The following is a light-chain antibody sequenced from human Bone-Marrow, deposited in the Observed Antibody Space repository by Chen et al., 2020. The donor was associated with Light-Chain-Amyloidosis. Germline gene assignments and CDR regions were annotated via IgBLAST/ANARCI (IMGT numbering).Light chain of an antibody. Sequence: QSALTQPASVSGSPGKSITISCTGTRSDIGGYQYVSWYQQNPGEAPKLMIYDVSRRPSGVSNRFSGSKSGNTASLTISGLQAEDEADYYCSSYTPRTTLYVFGTGTKVTVL. V-gene: IGLV2-14*03. CDR3: SSYTPRTTLYV. J-gene: IGLJ1*01. CDR1: RSDIGGYQY. CDR2: DVS.